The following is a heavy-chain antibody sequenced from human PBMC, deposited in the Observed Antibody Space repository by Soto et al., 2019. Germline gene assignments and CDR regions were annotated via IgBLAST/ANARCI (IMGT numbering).Heavy chain of an antibody. J-gene: IGHJ4*02. CDR1: GGTFSSYT. CDR2: IIPILGIA. CDR3: ARDLEYSSSAWGY. D-gene: IGHD6-6*01. V-gene: IGHV1-69*08. Sequence: QVQLVQSGAEVKKPGSSVKVSCKASGGTFSSYTISWVRQAPGQGLEWMGRIIPILGIANYAQKFQGRVTITADKSTSTAYMELSSLRSEDTAVYYCARDLEYSSSAWGYRGQGTLVTVSS.